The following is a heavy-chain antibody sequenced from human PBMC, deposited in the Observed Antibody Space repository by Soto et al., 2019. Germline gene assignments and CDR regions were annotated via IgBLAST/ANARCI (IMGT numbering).Heavy chain of an antibody. CDR3: ARDIELRYFDWSTRDPNRDYYYYGMDV. V-gene: IGHV1-69*13. CDR1: GGTFSSYA. D-gene: IGHD3-9*01. J-gene: IGHJ6*02. Sequence: SVKVSFKASGGTFSSYAISWLRQAPGQGLEWMGGIIPIFGTANYAQKFQGRVTITADESTSTAYMELSSLRSEDTAVYYCARDIELRYFDWSTRDPNRDYYYYGMDVWGQGTTVTVSS. CDR2: IIPIFGTA.